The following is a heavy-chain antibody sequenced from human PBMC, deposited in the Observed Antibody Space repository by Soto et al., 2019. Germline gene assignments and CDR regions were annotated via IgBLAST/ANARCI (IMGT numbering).Heavy chain of an antibody. Sequence: PSETLSLTCTVSGGSISSSSYYWGWIRQPPGKGLEWIGSIYYSGSTYYNPSLKSRVTISVDTSKNQLSLNLSSVTAADTAVYYCATKPPYSTVCYYFDYWGQGALVTVSS. D-gene: IGHD2-2*01. CDR1: GGSISSSSYY. CDR2: IYYSGST. V-gene: IGHV4-39*07. CDR3: ATKPPYSTVCYYFDY. J-gene: IGHJ4*02.